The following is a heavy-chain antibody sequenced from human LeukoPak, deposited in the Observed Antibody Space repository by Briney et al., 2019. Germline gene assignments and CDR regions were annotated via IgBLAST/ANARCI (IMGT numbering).Heavy chain of an antibody. CDR1: GFTFNSYW. D-gene: IGHD3-10*02. CDR3: AELGITMIGGV. V-gene: IGHV3-74*01. J-gene: IGHJ6*04. CDR2: INSDGSST. Sequence: GGSLRLSCAASGFTFNSYWMHWVRQAPGKGLVWVSRINSDGSSTSSADSVKGRFTISRDNAKNTLYLQMNSLRAEDTAVYYCAELGITMIGGVWGKGTTVTISS.